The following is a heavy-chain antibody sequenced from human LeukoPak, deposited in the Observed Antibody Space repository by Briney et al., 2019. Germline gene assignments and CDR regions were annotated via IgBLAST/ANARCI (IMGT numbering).Heavy chain of an antibody. CDR2: IDGSGGNT. V-gene: IGHV3-23*01. Sequence: PGGSLRPSCVASGFTFSRYAMSWVRQAPGKGLEWVSAIDGSGGNTFYADSVKGRFTISRDNSKNTLFLHMNSLRAEDTAVYFCAKDSSVPYGITNWGQGTLVTVS. CDR3: AKDSSVPYGITN. CDR1: GFTFSRYA. D-gene: IGHD4-17*01. J-gene: IGHJ4*02.